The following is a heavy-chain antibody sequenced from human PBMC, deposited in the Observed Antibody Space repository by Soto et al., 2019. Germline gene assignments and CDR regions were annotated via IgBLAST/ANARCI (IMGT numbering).Heavy chain of an antibody. D-gene: IGHD6-19*01. V-gene: IGHV3-43*01. CDR3: AVGAVAGTPYYYYGMDV. CDR1: GFTFDDYT. CDR2: ISWDGGST. J-gene: IGHJ6*02. Sequence: EVQLVESGGVVVQPGGSLRLSCAASGFTFDDYTMHWVRQAPGKGLEWVSLISWDGGSTYYADPVKGRFTISRDNSKNSLYLQMNSLRTEDTALYYCAVGAVAGTPYYYYGMDVWGQGTTVTVSS.